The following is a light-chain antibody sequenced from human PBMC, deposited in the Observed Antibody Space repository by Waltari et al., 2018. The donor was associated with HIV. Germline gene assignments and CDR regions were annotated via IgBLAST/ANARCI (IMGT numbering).Light chain of an antibody. V-gene: IGKV3-20*01. CDR2: SAS. J-gene: IGKJ1*01. CDR3: QYYRASSGT. Sequence: ETVLTQSPGTLSLSPGARATLSCRASQTVDSAYIAWYQQSPGQAPRHLVYSASSRAAGIPDRFSGSGSGADFTLSIRRLEPEDFAVYYCQYYRASSGTFGQGTKVEIQ. CDR1: QTVDSAY.